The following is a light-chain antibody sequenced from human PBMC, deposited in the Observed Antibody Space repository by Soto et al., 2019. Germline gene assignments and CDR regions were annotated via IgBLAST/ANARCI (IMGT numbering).Light chain of an antibody. CDR2: GAY. CDR1: QSVSSRY. V-gene: IGKV3-20*01. Sequence: LTQCPGTLTMSPGERATLFCGASQSVSSRYLAWYQQKPGQAPRLVIYGAYNRATGIPGRFSGSGSGTDFALTIDRLEPEDFAVYYCQQYGGSPITFGQGTRLEIK. CDR3: QQYGGSPIT. J-gene: IGKJ5*01.